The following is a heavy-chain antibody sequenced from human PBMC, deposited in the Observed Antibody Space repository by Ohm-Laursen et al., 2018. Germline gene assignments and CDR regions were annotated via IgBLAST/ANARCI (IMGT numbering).Heavy chain of an antibody. CDR3: ARDSGPPKYYYYGLDV. CDR1: GYSISSGYF. Sequence: TLSLTWSVSGYSISSGYFWGWIRQPPGKGLEWIGTIYHSGSTYYNPSLKSRVTISVDTSKNQFSLKLNSVTAADTAVYYCARDSGPPKYYYYGLDVWGQGTTVTVSS. J-gene: IGHJ6*02. D-gene: IGHD1-14*01. CDR2: IYHSGST. V-gene: IGHV4-38-2*02.